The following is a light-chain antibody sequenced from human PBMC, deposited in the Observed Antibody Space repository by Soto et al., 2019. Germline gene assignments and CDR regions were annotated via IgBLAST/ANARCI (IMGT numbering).Light chain of an antibody. V-gene: IGKV2-30*02. CDR1: HSLVHSDGSTY. CDR3: MQGTHWPPT. CDR2: KVS. Sequence: VMAQSSLSAAGTVGQPAAVSCGSRHSLVHSDGSTYLSWLHVGPGQSPRPLIYKVSNRDSGIPDRFSGSGSGTDFTLKISRVEAEDVGVYYCMQGTHWPPTFGQGTKVDIK. J-gene: IGKJ1*01.